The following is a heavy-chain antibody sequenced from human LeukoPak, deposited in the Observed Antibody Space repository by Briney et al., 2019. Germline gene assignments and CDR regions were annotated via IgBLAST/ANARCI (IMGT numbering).Heavy chain of an antibody. Sequence: GGSLRLSCAASGFTFSSYVMHWVRQAPGKGLEWVALISFDGSYKYYADSVKGRFTISRDNSENTLYLQMNSLRAVDTAVYYCAKAEGPYGSGSYPNWGQGTMVTVSS. CDR3: AKAEGPYGSGSYPN. CDR1: GFTFSSYV. CDR2: ISFDGSYK. J-gene: IGHJ3*01. V-gene: IGHV3-30*18. D-gene: IGHD3-10*01.